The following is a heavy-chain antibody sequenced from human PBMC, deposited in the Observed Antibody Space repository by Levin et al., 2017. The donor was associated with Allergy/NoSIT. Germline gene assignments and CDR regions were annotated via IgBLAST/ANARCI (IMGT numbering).Heavy chain of an antibody. Sequence: GGSLRLSCAASGFTFSSYGMHWVRQAPGKGLEWVAVIWYDGSNKYYADSVKGRFTISRDNSKNTLYLQMNSLRAEDTAVYYCARDWKGDFGGAFDIWGQGTMVTVSS. D-gene: IGHD3-10*01. CDR2: IWYDGSNK. J-gene: IGHJ3*02. V-gene: IGHV3-33*01. CDR3: ARDWKGDFGGAFDI. CDR1: GFTFSSYG.